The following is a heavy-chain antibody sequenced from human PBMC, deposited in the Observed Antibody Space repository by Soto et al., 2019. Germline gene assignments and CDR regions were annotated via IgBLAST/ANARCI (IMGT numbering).Heavy chain of an antibody. J-gene: IGHJ4*02. V-gene: IGHV1-3*01. Sequence: ASVKVSCKASGYTFTSYAMHWVRQAPGQRLEWMGWINAGNGNTKYSQKFQGRVTITRDTSASTAYMELSSLRSEDTAVFYCARAVAVPADFDYWGQGTLVTVSS. CDR3: ARAVAVPADFDY. CDR1: GYTFTSYA. D-gene: IGHD6-19*01. CDR2: INAGNGNT.